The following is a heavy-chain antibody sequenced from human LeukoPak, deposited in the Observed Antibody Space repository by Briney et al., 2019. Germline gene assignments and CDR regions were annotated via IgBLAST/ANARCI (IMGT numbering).Heavy chain of an antibody. J-gene: IGHJ3*02. CDR2: VSPKSGGT. CDR1: GYTFTGHS. V-gene: IGHV1-2*02. D-gene: IGHD1-20*01. CDR3: ARATRTITGTTAFDI. Sequence: ASVKVSCKASGYTFTGHSIHWVRQAPGQGLEWMGWVSPKSGGTKYAQKFQGRVTMTRDTSISTVYMELTSLRSEDTAVYYCARATRTITGTTAFDIWGQGTMVTVSS.